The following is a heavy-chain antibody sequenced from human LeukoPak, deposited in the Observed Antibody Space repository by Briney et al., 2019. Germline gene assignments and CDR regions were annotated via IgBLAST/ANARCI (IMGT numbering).Heavy chain of an antibody. J-gene: IGHJ3*02. CDR2: IYSSGST. Sequence: PSEALSLTCTVSGGSISSYYWSWIRQPPGKGLEWIGYIYSSGSTNYSPSLKSRVTISVDTSKNQFSLKLYSVTAADTAVYYCARRYSGYGNAFDIWGQGTMVTVSS. CDR1: GGSISSYY. V-gene: IGHV4-59*08. CDR3: ARRYSGYGNAFDI. D-gene: IGHD5-12*01.